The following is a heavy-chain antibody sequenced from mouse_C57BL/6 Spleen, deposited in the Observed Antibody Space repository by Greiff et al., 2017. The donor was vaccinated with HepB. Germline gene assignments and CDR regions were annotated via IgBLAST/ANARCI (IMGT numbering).Heavy chain of an antibody. CDR3: ARHATVVATNAMDY. J-gene: IGHJ4*01. V-gene: IGHV5-6*01. D-gene: IGHD1-1*01. Sequence: VQLKESGGDLVKPGGSLKLSCAASGFTFSSYGMSWVRQTPDKRLEWVATISSGGSYTYYPDSVKGRFTISRDNAKNTLYLQMSSLKSEDTAMYYCARHATVVATNAMDYWGQGTSVTVSS. CDR1: GFTFSSYG. CDR2: ISSGGSYT.